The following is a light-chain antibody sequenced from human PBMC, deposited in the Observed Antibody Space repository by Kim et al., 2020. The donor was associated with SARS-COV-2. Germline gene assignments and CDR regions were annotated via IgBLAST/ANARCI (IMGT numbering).Light chain of an antibody. CDR1: TLRNYF. CDR3: ASRDSSDNHFV. J-gene: IGLJ1*01. V-gene: IGLV3-19*01. Sequence: SSELTQDPAVYVVLGQTVRVTCQGDTLRNYFASWYQQKPGRDHVLVSYGKNNRPSGIPDRFSGSSSGNTASLTITGTQAEDEAAYFCASRDSSDNHFVFG. CDR2: GKN.